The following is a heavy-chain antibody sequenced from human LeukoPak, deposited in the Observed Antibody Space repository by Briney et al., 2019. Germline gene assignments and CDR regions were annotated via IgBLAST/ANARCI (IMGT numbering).Heavy chain of an antibody. D-gene: IGHD6-13*01. CDR3: ARVGYSSSWSYWFDP. CDR1: GGSISSGGYY. CDR2: IYHSGST. V-gene: IGHV4-30-2*01. J-gene: IGHJ5*02. Sequence: SETLSLTCTVSGGSISSGGYYWSWIRQPPGKGLEWIGYIYHSGSTYYNPSLKSRVTMSVDTSKNQFSLKLSSVTAADTAVYYCARVGYSSSWSYWFDPWGQGTLVTVSS.